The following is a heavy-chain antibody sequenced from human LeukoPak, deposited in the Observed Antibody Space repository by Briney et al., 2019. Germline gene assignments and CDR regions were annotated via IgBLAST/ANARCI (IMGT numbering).Heavy chain of an antibody. CDR1: GGSIRSGGCY. CDR2: LYYSGST. CDR3: ARDLLSSSSLFRWFDP. Sequence: SETLSLTCTVYGGSIRSGGCYWSWIRQHSGKGLKWIGYLYYSGSTYYTPSLKSRVTISVDTSKNQFSLKLGSVTATDTAVYYCARDLLSSSSLFRWFDPWGQGTLVTVSS. V-gene: IGHV4-31*03. D-gene: IGHD6-6*01. J-gene: IGHJ5*02.